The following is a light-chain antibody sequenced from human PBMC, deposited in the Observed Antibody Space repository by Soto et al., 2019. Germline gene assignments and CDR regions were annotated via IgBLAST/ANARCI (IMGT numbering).Light chain of an antibody. V-gene: IGKV1-27*01. CDR2: AAS. CDR3: QKYKSAPRT. CDR1: QGISNY. J-gene: IGKJ1*01. Sequence: DIQMTQSPSSLSASVGDRVTITCRARQGISNYLAGYQQKPGKVPKLLIYAASTLQSGVPSRFSGSVSGTDFTLTISSLQPEDVATYYCQKYKSAPRTFGQGTKVEIK.